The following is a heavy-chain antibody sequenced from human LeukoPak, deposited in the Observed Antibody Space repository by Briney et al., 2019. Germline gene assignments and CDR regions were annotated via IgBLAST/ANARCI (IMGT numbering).Heavy chain of an antibody. CDR1: GFTFSGYA. V-gene: IGHV3-23*01. D-gene: IGHD5-12*01. CDR2: ISGTDTST. J-gene: IGHJ4*02. Sequence: GGSLRLSCAASGFTFSGYAMGWVRQAPGKGLEWVSTISGTDTSTYYADSVKGRFTISRDSSENTLYLQMNSLRAEDTAVYFCAARPPRIVAGPFDYWGQGILVTVSS. CDR3: AARPPRIVAGPFDY.